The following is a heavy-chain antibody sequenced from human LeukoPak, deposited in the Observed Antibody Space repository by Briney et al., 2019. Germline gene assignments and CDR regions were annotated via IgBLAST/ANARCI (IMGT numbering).Heavy chain of an antibody. V-gene: IGHV3-33*01. CDR3: ARDRAAADLDY. Sequence: GGSLRLSCAASGFTFSSYGMHWVRQAPGKGLEWVAVIWYDGSNKFYAASVKGRFTISRDNSKNTLYLQMNSLRAEDTAVYYCARDRAAADLDYWGQGTLVTVSS. J-gene: IGHJ4*02. CDR1: GFTFSSYG. CDR2: IWYDGSNK. D-gene: IGHD6-13*01.